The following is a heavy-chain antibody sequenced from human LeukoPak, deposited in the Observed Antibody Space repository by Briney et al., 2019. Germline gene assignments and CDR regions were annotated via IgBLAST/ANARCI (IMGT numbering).Heavy chain of an antibody. D-gene: IGHD3-10*01. CDR2: IYPGDSDT. J-gene: IGHJ4*02. CDR3: ARRYYYGSGSSYFDY. Sequence: GESLKISCKGSGYRFTSYWIGWVRQMPGKGLEWMGIIYPGDSDTRYSPSFQGRVTISADKSISTAYLQWSSLKASDTAMYYCARRYYYGSGSSYFDYWGQGTLVTVSS. V-gene: IGHV5-51*01. CDR1: GYRFTSYW.